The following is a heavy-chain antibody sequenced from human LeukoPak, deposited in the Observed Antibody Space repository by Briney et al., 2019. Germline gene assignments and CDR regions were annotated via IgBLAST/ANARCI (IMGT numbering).Heavy chain of an antibody. V-gene: IGHV3-74*01. CDR2: INGDGRNI. Sequence: PGGSLRLSCVASGFTFSSYWMHWVRQDPRKGLVWVSRINGDGRNINYADSVRGRFTISRDNAKNTLYLQMDTLRVEDTAVYYCTRDNWNYDHYFDSWGQGTLVTVSS. CDR1: GFTFSSYW. CDR3: TRDNWNYDHYFDS. D-gene: IGHD1-7*01. J-gene: IGHJ4*02.